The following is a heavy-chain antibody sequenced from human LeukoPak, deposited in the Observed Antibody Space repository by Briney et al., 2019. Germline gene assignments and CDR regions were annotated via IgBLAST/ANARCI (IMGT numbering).Heavy chain of an antibody. CDR2: ISYDGSNK. J-gene: IGHJ4*02. CDR3: ARGDGDYVLGYFDY. D-gene: IGHD4-17*01. V-gene: IGHV3-30*03. Sequence: GRSLRLSCAASGFTFSSYGMHWVRQAPGKGLEWVAVISYDGSNKYYADSVKGRFTISRDNSKNTLYLQMNSLRAEDTAVYYCARGDGDYVLGYFDYWGQGTLVTVSS. CDR1: GFTFSSYG.